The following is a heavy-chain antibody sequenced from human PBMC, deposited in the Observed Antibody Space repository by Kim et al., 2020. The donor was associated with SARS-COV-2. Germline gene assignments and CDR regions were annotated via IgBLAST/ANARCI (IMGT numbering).Heavy chain of an antibody. CDR3: ARALGGTYYDILTGYYPYYFDY. Sequence: SETLSLTCTVSGGSISSYYWSWIRQPPGKGLEWIGYIYYSGSTNYNPSLKSRVTISVDTSKNQFSLKLSSVTAADTAVYYCARALGGTYYDILTGYYPYYFDYWGQGTLVTVSS. V-gene: IGHV4-59*13. CDR2: IYYSGST. D-gene: IGHD3-9*01. J-gene: IGHJ4*02. CDR1: GGSISSYY.